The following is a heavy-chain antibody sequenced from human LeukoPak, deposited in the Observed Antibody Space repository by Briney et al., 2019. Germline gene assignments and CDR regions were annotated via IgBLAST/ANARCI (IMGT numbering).Heavy chain of an antibody. CDR1: GFTFSSYA. Sequence: SGGSLRLSRAASGFTFSSYAMSWVRQAPGKGLEWVSAISGSGGSTYYADSVKGRFTISRDNSKNTLYLQMNSLRAEDTAVYYCAKEGAPYYYDSSGYLDYWGQGTLVTVSS. CDR3: AKEGAPYYYDSSGYLDY. J-gene: IGHJ4*02. V-gene: IGHV3-23*01. D-gene: IGHD3-22*01. CDR2: ISGSGGST.